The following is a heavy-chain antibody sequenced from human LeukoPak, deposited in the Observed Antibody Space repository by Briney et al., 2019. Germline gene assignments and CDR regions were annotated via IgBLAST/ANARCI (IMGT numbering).Heavy chain of an antibody. V-gene: IGHV3-33*01. J-gene: IGHJ4*02. D-gene: IGHD1-26*01. CDR2: IWYDGSDK. Sequence: GGSLRLSCAASGFTFSTYVMHWVRQAPGKGLEWVAAIWYDGSDKYYVDSVKGRFTISRDNSKNTLYLQMNSLRAEDTAVYYCARDGGSTVGATSFDYWGQGTLVTVSS. CDR1: GFTFSTYV. CDR3: ARDGGSTVGATSFDY.